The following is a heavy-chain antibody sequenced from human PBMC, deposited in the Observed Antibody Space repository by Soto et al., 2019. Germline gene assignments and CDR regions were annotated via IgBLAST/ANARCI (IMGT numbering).Heavy chain of an antibody. CDR2: IGGSGGDT. J-gene: IGHJ4*02. Sequence: EVQLLASGGGLVQPGGSLRLSCAASGFPFSSYAMSWVRQAPGKGLEWVSAIGGSGGDTFYADSVKGRSTVSRDNAENTLSLQLNSLRVEDTAIYYCARRTWRGRADYWGQGILVTVSS. D-gene: IGHD3-3*01. V-gene: IGHV3-23*01. CDR3: ARRTWRGRADY. CDR1: GFPFSSYA.